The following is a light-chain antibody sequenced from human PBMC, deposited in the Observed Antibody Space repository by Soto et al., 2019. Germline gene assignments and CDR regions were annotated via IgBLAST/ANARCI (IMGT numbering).Light chain of an antibody. Sequence: DIQLTQSPSSLSASVGDTVTITCRASQRISTYLNWWQHKPGTAPRLLISSASNLHTGVPSRFSGSGSVAAFTLTIRSLQPEDSATYFCQQNFNIILTFGGGTKVEIK. CDR3: QQNFNIILT. CDR1: QRISTY. J-gene: IGKJ4*01. CDR2: SAS. V-gene: IGKV1-39*01.